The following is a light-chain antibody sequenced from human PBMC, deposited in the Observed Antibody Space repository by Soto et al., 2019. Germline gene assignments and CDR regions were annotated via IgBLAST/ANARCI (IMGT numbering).Light chain of an antibody. J-gene: IGLJ2*01. Sequence: QSALTQPASVSGSPGQSITISCTGTSSDVGGYDYVSWYQHHPGKAPKLMIYEVSNRPSGVSNRFSGSKSGNTASLTISGLQAEDEADYYCNSYTSSTTLVFGGGTKDRP. CDR3: NSYTSSTTLV. CDR2: EVS. V-gene: IGLV2-14*01. CDR1: SSDVGGYDY.